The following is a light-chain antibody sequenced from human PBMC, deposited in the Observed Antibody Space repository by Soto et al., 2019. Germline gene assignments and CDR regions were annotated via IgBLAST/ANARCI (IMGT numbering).Light chain of an antibody. CDR1: SIDVGGHNY. V-gene: IGLV2-14*01. CDR2: EVS. CDR3: SSYTSSSTYV. Sequence: QSVLTQPASMSGSPGQSITISCTGTSIDVGGHNYVSWYQQHPGKAPKLMIYEVSNRPSGVSNRFSGSKSGNTASLTISGLQAEDEADYYCSSYTSSSTYVFATGTKLTVL. J-gene: IGLJ1*01.